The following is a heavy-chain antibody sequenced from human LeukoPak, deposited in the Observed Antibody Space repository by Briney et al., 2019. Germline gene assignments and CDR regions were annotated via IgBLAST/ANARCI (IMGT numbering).Heavy chain of an antibody. Sequence: PSETLSLTCAVCGGSFIGYHWSWIRQPPGKGLEWIGEINHSGSTNYNPSLKSRVTISVDTSKNQFSLKLSSVTAADTAVYYCARGWFDPWGQGTLVTVSS. CDR1: GGSFIGYH. J-gene: IGHJ5*02. V-gene: IGHV4-34*01. CDR2: INHSGST. CDR3: ARGWFDP.